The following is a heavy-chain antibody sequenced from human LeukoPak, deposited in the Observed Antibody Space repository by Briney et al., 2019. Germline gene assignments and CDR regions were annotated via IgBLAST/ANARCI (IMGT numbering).Heavy chain of an antibody. Sequence: GGSLRLSCAASGFTFRSYAMNWVRQAPGKGLEWVSTIGGSGDRTHYAHSVKGRFAISRDNSKNTMSLQMNSLTAEDTAVYYCAKSASSDWDWFDPWGQGTLVTVSS. CDR2: IGGSGDRT. CDR1: GFTFRSYA. D-gene: IGHD6-25*01. CDR3: AKSASSDWDWFDP. V-gene: IGHV3-23*01. J-gene: IGHJ5*02.